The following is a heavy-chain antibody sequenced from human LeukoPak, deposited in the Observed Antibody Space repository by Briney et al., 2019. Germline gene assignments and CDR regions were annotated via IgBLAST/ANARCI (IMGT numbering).Heavy chain of an antibody. CDR3: AKGSANYYALSLDY. Sequence: PGGSLRLSCAASGFTFSSYAMSWVRQAPGKGLEWVSAVSGSSGSTYYADSVKGRFTISRDNSKNTLYLQMNSLRAEDMAVYYCAKGSANYYALSLDYWGQGTLVTVSS. CDR1: GFTFSSYA. V-gene: IGHV3-23*01. J-gene: IGHJ4*02. CDR2: VSGSSGST. D-gene: IGHD1-26*01.